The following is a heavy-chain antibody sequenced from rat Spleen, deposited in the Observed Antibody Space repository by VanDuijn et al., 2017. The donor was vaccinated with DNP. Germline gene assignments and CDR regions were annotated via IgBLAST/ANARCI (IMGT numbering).Heavy chain of an antibody. Sequence: EVQLVESGGGLVQPGRSLKLSCAASGFTFSNYGMAWVRQAPKKGLEWVATISTSGGSTYYRDSVKGRFTISRDNAKSSLYLQMDSLRSEDTATYYCTNPPTGSNWFAYWGQGTLVTVSS. J-gene: IGHJ3*01. CDR2: ISTSGGST. CDR3: TNPPTGSNWFAY. D-gene: IGHD3-4*01. CDR1: GFTFSNYG. V-gene: IGHV5-27*01.